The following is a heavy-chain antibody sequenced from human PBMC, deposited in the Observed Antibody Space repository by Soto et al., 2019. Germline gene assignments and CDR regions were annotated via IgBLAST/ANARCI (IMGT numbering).Heavy chain of an antibody. CDR2: IYPGDSDT. V-gene: IGHV5-51*01. CDR1: GYSFTSYW. D-gene: IGHD6-19*01. J-gene: IGHJ6*02. CDR3: ARAPADSGWGPSYGMDV. Sequence: PGESLKISCKGSGYSFTSYWIGWVRQMPGKGLEWMGIIYPGDSDTRYSPSFQGQVTISADKSISTAYLRWSSLKASDTAMYYFARAPADSGWGPSYGMDVWGQGTTVTVSS.